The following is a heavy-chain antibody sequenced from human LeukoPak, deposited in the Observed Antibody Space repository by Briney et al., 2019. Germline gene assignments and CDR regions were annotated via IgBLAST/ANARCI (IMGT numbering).Heavy chain of an antibody. D-gene: IGHD3-3*01. CDR3: ARASLRFLEWLSRRDYYYYYMDV. V-gene: IGHV4-59*11. CDR2: IYYSGST. Sequence: SETLSLTCTVSGGSISSHYWSWIRQPPGKGLEWIGYIYYSGSTNYNPSLKRRVTISVDTSKNQFSLKLSSVTAADTAVYYCARASLRFLEWLSRRDYYYYYMDVWGKGTTVTVSS. CDR1: GGSISSHY. J-gene: IGHJ6*03.